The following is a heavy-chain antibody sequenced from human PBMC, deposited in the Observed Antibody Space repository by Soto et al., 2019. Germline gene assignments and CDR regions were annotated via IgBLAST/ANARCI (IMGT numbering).Heavy chain of an antibody. CDR2: ISYDGSYK. J-gene: IGHJ3*01. CDR1: GFTFSSYG. CDR3: ATDLNWSGT. Sequence: PGGSLRLSCAASGFTFSSYGMHWVRQAPGKGLEWVAVISYDGSYKYYADSVKGRFTISRDNAKNSLSLQMNSLRVEDTALYYCATDLNWSGTWGQGTMVTVSS. D-gene: IGHD3-3*01. V-gene: IGHV3-30*03.